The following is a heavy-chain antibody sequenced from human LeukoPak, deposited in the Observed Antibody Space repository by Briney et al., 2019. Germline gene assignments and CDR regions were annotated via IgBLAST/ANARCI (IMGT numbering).Heavy chain of an antibody. J-gene: IGHJ6*02. CDR1: GGSISSSSYY. CDR2: IYYSGST. Sequence: PSETLSLTCTVSGGSISSSSYYWGWIRQPPGKGLEWIGSIYYSGSTYYNPSLKSRVTISVDTSKNQFSLKLSSVTAADTAVYYCARIFSYCSSTSCYPYYYYGMDVWGQGTTVTVSS. V-gene: IGHV4-39*01. CDR3: ARIFSYCSSTSCYPYYYYGMDV. D-gene: IGHD2-2*01.